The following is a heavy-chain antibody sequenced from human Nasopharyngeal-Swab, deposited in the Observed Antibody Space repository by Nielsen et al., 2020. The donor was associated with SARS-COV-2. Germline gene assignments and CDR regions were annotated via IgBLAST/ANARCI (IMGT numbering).Heavy chain of an antibody. D-gene: IGHD2-15*01. CDR3: ASGYQGKTCSGGSCYSGDY. CDR2: TYYSGST. CDR1: GGSISSYY. J-gene: IGHJ4*02. Sequence: GSLRLPCTVSGGSISSYYWSWIRQPPGKGLEWIGYTYYSGSTNYNPSLKSRVTISVDTSKNQFSLKLSSVTAADTAVYYCASGYQGKTCSGGSCYSGDYWGQGTLVTVSS. V-gene: IGHV4-59*01.